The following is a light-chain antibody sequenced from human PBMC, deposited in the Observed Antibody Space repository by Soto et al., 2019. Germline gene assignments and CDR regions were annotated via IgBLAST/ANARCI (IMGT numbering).Light chain of an antibody. CDR2: DAS. V-gene: IGKV3-11*01. CDR3: QQRKNWPPIT. J-gene: IGKJ5*01. CDR1: QNVDKF. Sequence: EIELTQSPATLSLSPGETATLSCRASQNVDKFLAWYQQRPGQAPRLLIFDASNRAPGVPVRFSGSGSGIVFTLTIGSLEPEDSAVYFCQQRKNWPPITFGQGTRLEIK.